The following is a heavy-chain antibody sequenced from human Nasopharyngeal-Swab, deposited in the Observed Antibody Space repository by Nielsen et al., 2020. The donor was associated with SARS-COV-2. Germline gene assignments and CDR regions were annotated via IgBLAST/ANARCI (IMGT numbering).Heavy chain of an antibody. CDR1: GFTFSSYA. CDR2: ISGSGGST. CDR3: AKSFHYGSEYYYYYYMDV. Sequence: GESLKISCAASGFTFSSYAMSWVRQAPGKGLEWVSAISGSGGSTYYADSVKGRFTISRDNSKNTLYLQMNSLRAEDTAVYYCAKSFHYGSEYYYYYYMDVWGKGTTVTVSS. V-gene: IGHV3-23*01. J-gene: IGHJ6*03. D-gene: IGHD3-10*01.